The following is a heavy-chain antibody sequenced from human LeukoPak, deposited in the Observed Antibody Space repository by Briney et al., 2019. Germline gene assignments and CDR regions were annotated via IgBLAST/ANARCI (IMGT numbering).Heavy chain of an antibody. CDR2: IRYDGSNK. D-gene: IGHD3-22*01. J-gene: IGHJ5*02. CDR3: AKPTYYYDSSGYYGTFDP. CDR1: GFTFSSYG. Sequence: GGSLRLSCAASGFTFSSYGMHWVRQAPGKGLEWVAFIRYDGSNKYYADSVKGRFTISIDNSKNTLYLQMNSLRAEDTAVYYCAKPTYYYDSSGYYGTFDPWGQGTLVTVSS. V-gene: IGHV3-30*02.